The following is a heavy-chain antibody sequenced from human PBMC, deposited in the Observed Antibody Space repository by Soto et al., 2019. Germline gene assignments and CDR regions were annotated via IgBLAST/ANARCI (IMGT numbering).Heavy chain of an antibody. CDR1: EFTFSRHT. V-gene: IGHV3-30*04. Sequence: QVHLEESGGGVVQPGRSLRLSCAASEFTFSRHTMHWVRQAPGKGLEWVASISYDGSDTYYADSVKGRFTISRDNSKNTLSMEMDSLRAEDTAVYYCARDRLRLGELSLLRYFDYWGQGTLVTVSS. CDR3: ARDRLRLGELSLLRYFDY. CDR2: ISYDGSDT. J-gene: IGHJ4*02. D-gene: IGHD3-16*02.